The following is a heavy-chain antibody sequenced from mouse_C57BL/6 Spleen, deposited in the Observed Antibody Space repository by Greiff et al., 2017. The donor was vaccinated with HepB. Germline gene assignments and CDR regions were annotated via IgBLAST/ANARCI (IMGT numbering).Heavy chain of an antibody. Sequence: QVQLQQPGAELVKPGASVKLSCKASGYTFTSYWMHWVKQRPGQGLEWIGMIHPNSGSTNYNEKFKSKATLTVDKSSSTAYMQLSSLTSEDTAVYYCAKPNYGSRDYAMDYWGQGTSVTVSS. J-gene: IGHJ4*01. CDR1: GYTFTSYW. CDR3: AKPNYGSRDYAMDY. CDR2: IHPNSGST. V-gene: IGHV1-64*01. D-gene: IGHD1-1*01.